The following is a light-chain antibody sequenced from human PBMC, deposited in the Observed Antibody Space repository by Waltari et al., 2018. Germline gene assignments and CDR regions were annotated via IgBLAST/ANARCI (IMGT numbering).Light chain of an antibody. J-gene: IGKJ1*01. CDR3: QQYSSYVT. CDR1: QSIGNW. CDR2: KTS. Sequence: DIQMTQSPSTLSAFVEDRVTITCRASQSIGNWLAWYQQKPGKAPKLLIYKTSTLESGVPSTFSGSGSGTEFTLTISSLQPEDFATYYCQQYSSYVTFGQGTEVEVK. V-gene: IGKV1-5*03.